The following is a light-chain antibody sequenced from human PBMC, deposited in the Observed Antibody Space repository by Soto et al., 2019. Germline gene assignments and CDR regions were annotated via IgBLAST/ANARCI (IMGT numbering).Light chain of an antibody. Sequence: QSALTQPASVSWSPGQSITISCTGTSSDVGGYNYVSWYQQHPGKAPKLMIYDVSNRPSGVSNRFSGSKSCNPASLTISGLQAEDEADYYCTSYTSSSTLSYVFGTGTKVTVL. CDR2: DVS. J-gene: IGLJ1*01. CDR3: TSYTSSSTLSYV. V-gene: IGLV2-14*01. CDR1: SSDVGGYNY.